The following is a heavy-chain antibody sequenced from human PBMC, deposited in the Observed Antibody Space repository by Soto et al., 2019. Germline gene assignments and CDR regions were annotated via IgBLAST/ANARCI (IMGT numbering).Heavy chain of an antibody. CDR2: MYTSGST. CDR3: ARAKRYYGSGGMDV. V-gene: IGHV4-4*07. Sequence: SETLSLTCTASGGSISNYYWTWIRQPAGKGLEWIGRMYTSGSTNYNPSLKSRVTMSVDTSKNQFSLNLRSVTAADTAVYYCARAKRYYGSGGMDVWGQGTTVTVSS. J-gene: IGHJ6*02. CDR1: GGSISNYY. D-gene: IGHD3-10*01.